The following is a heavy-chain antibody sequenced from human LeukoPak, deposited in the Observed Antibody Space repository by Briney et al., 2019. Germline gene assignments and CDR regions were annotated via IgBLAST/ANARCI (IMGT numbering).Heavy chain of an antibody. CDR2: IYPGDSDT. D-gene: IGHD3-22*01. V-gene: IGHV5-51*01. J-gene: IGHJ3*02. CDR3: ARHQGGNYDSSGYPDAFDI. Sequence: GESLKISCKGSGYSFTSYWIGWVRQMPGKGLEWMGIIYPGDSDTRYSPYFQGQVTISADKSISTAYLQRSSLKAADTAVYYCARHQGGNYDSSGYPDAFDIWGQGTMVTVSS. CDR1: GYSFTSYW.